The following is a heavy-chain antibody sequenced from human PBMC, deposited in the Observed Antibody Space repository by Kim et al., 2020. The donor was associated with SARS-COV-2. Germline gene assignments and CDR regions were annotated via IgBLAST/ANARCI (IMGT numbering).Heavy chain of an antibody. J-gene: IGHJ4*02. D-gene: IGHD3-3*01. V-gene: IGHV3-23*01. CDR3: AKDRGAYGGLEKDY. CDR1: GFTFSNFA. CDR2: ISGSGGST. Sequence: GGSLRLSCAASGFTFSNFAMNWVRQAPGKGLEWVSVISGSGGSTSYADSVKGRFTISRDNSKNTVDLQMNSLRVEDTAVYYCAKDRGAYGGLEKDYWGQGTLVTVSS.